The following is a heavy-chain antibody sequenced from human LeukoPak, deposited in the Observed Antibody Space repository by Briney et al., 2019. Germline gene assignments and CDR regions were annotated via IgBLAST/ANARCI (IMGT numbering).Heavy chain of an antibody. D-gene: IGHD1-26*01. V-gene: IGHV3-53*01. CDR1: GFTVSSNY. J-gene: IGHJ4*02. Sequence: PGGSLRLSCAASGFTVSSNYMSWVRQAPGKGLEWVSVIYSGGSTYYADSVKGRFTISRDNSKNTLYLQMNSLRAEDTAVYYCARTRMGHENDYWGQGTLVTVSS. CDR3: ARTRMGHENDY. CDR2: IYSGGST.